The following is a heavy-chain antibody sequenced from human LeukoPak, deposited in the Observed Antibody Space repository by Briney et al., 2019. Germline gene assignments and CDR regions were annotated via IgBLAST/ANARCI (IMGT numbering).Heavy chain of an antibody. Sequence: SETLSLTCTVSGGSINSYYWSWIRQLPGKGLEWIGCLSYTGKTDYNPSLTSRVTISLDASKNQVSLKLRSLTAADTAVYYCSEGYFEPFDHWGQGTLVTVSS. CDR2: LSYTGKT. V-gene: IGHV4-59*01. CDR3: SEGYFEPFDH. D-gene: IGHD2/OR15-2a*01. J-gene: IGHJ4*02. CDR1: GGSINSYY.